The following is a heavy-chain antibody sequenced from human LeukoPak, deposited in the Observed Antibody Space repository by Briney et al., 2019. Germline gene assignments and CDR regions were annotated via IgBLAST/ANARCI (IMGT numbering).Heavy chain of an antibody. Sequence: GGSLRLSCAASGFTFSSYAMSWVRQAPGKGLEWVSAISGSGGSTYYADSVKGRFTISRDNSKNTPYLQMNSLRAEDTAVYYCAKGQGGYENHNWFDPWGQGTLVTVSS. J-gene: IGHJ5*02. CDR1: GFTFSSYA. V-gene: IGHV3-23*01. CDR3: AKGQGGYENHNWFDP. CDR2: ISGSGGST. D-gene: IGHD5-12*01.